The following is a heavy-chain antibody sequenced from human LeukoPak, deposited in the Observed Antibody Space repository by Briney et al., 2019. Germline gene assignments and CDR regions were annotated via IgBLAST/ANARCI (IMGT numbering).Heavy chain of an antibody. CDR2: ICHSGST. CDR3: ARGNSRDSDYFDY. CDR1: GGSISSGGYS. Sequence: PSETLSLTCAVSGGSISSGGYSWSWIRQPPGKGLEWIGYICHSGSTYYNPSLKSRVTISVDRSKNQFSLKLSSVTAADTAVYYCARGNSRDSDYFDYWGQGTLVTVSS. J-gene: IGHJ4*02. V-gene: IGHV4-30-2*01. D-gene: IGHD6-13*01.